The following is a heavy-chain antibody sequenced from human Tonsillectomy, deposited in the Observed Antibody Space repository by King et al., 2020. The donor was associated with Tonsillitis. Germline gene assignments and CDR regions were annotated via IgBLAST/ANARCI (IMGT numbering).Heavy chain of an antibody. CDR3: AHLIVGSGYPFYDAFDF. CDR2: IYWIDDK. CDR1: GFSLSTSGVG. J-gene: IGHJ3*01. Sequence: ITLKESGPTLVKPTQTLTLTCTFSGFSLSTSGVGLGWIRQPPGKALECLALIYWIDDKRYSPSLKSRLTITKDTSKNQVVLTMTNMDPVDTATYYCAHLIVGSGYPFYDAFDFWGPGTMVTVSS. V-gene: IGHV2-5*01. D-gene: IGHD3-3*01.